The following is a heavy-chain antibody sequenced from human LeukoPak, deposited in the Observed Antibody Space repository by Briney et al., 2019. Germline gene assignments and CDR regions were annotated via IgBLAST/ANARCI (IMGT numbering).Heavy chain of an antibody. CDR1: GYTFTSYD. CDR2: MNPNSGNT. CDR3: AREPARGPTGTLDY. D-gene: IGHD1-1*01. V-gene: IGHV1-8*01. J-gene: IGHJ4*02. Sequence: ASVKVSCKASGYTFTSYDINWVRQATGQGLEWMGWMNPNSGNTGYAQKFQGRVTMTRDMSTSTVYMELSSLRSEDTAVYYCAREPARGPTGTLDYWGQGTLVTVSS.